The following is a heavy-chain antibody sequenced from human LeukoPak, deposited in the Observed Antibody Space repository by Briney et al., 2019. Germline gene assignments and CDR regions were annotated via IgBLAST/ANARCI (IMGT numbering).Heavy chain of an antibody. Sequence: GGSLRLSCAASGFTFSSYGMHWVRQAPGKGLERVAVIWYDGSNKYYADSVKGRFTISRDNSKNTLYLQMNSLRAEDTAVYYCARDHCSSTSCYLLQHWGQGTLVTVSS. CDR3: ARDHCSSTSCYLLQH. J-gene: IGHJ1*01. D-gene: IGHD2-2*01. CDR2: IWYDGSNK. CDR1: GFTFSSYG. V-gene: IGHV3-33*01.